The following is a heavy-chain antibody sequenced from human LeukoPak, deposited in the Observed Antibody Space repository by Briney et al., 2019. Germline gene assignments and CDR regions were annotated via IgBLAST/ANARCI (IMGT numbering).Heavy chain of an antibody. Sequence: GESLRLSCRASGFIFSSYALHWVRRAPGQGLEWVSSISSNRGDIYYTDSVKGRLTISRDNAKKTLYLQMNSLKVEDTAVYYCVRDYGGSSGAFDLWGQGTMVTVSS. CDR1: GFIFSSYA. CDR3: VRDYGGSSGAFDL. CDR2: ISSNRGDI. J-gene: IGHJ3*01. V-gene: IGHV3-21*01. D-gene: IGHD4-23*01.